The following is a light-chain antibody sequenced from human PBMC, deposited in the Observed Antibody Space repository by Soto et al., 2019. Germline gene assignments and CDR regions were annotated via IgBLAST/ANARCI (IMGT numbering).Light chain of an antibody. V-gene: IGLV1-47*01. J-gene: IGLJ1*01. CDR3: SLYISENTYV. CDR1: SSNIGSNY. CDR2: RNN. Sequence: QSVLTQPPSASGTPGQRVTISCSGSSSNIGSNYVYWYHQLPGTAPKLVIYRNNQRPSGVPDRISGSKSGTSASLAISGLRSEDEADYYCSLYISENTYVFGTGTKVTVL.